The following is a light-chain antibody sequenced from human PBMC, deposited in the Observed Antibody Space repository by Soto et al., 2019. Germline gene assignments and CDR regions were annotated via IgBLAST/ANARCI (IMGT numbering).Light chain of an antibody. CDR1: HSLLHSNGYDY. V-gene: IGKV2-28*01. J-gene: IGKJ5*01. CDR2: LGS. CDR3: MQALQTPIT. Sequence: IVMTQSPLSLPVTPGEPASISCRSSHSLLHSNGYDYLDWYLQKPGQSPQVLIYLGSNRASGVPDKFSGSGSGTDFTLKISRVEAEDVGIYYCMQALQTPITFGQGTRLEIK.